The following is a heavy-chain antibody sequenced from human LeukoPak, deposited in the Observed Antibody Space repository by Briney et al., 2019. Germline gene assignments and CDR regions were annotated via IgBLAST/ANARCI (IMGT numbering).Heavy chain of an antibody. CDR3: TRNFDYGDYL. D-gene: IGHD4-17*01. J-gene: IGHJ5*02. CDR2: INPDGSVT. V-gene: IGHV3-74*01. CDR1: GFTFSSYW. Sequence: PGGSLRLSCVASGFTFSSYWMRWVRQDPGKGLVWVSRINPDGSVTGYADSVKGRFTVSRHNAKNTLYLQMNSLRAEDTAIYYCTRNFDYGDYLWGQGTLVTVSS.